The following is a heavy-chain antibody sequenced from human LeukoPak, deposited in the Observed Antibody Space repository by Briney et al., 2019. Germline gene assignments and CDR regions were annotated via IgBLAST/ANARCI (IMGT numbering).Heavy chain of an antibody. CDR3: ARDPIGGAPDCLDY. Sequence: GGSLRLSCTASEFSFGTYAMHWVRQAPGKGLEWVAVISSDGSITIYPDSVRGRFTISRDNSKNTLYLQMNSLRGEDTALYFCARDPIGGAPDCLDYWGQGTLVTVSS. CDR1: EFSFGTYA. J-gene: IGHJ4*02. CDR2: ISSDGSIT. V-gene: IGHV3-30*04. D-gene: IGHD1-26*01.